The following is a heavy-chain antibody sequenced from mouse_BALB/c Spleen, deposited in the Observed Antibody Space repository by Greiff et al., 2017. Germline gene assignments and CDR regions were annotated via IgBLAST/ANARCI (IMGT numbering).Heavy chain of an antibody. J-gene: IGHJ1*01. CDR3: AVGYFDV. V-gene: IGHV1S56*01. Sequence: QVQLKQSGPELEKPGASVRISCKASGYTFTSYYIHWVKQRPGQGLEWIGWIYPGNVNTKYNEKFKGKATLTADKSSSTAYMQLSSLTSEDSAVYFCAVGYFDVWGAGTTVTVSS. CDR1: GYTFTSYY. CDR2: IYPGNVNT.